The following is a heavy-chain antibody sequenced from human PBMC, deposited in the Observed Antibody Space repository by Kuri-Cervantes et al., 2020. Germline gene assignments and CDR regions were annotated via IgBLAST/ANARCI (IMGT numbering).Heavy chain of an antibody. D-gene: IGHD2-15*01. CDR1: GFTFDDYA. CDR3: AKDIIEGIVVVVAATSAFDI. J-gene: IGHJ3*02. Sequence: GGSLRLSCAASGFTFDDYAVHWVRQAPGKGLEWVSGISWNSGSIGYADSVKGRFTISRDNAKNSLYLQMNSLRAEDTALYYCAKDIIEGIVVVVAATSAFDIWGQGTMVTVSS. V-gene: IGHV3-9*01. CDR2: ISWNSGSI.